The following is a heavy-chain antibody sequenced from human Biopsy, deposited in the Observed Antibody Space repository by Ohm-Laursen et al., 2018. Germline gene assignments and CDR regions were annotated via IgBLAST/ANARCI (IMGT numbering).Heavy chain of an antibody. D-gene: IGHD3-10*01. J-gene: IGHJ5*02. V-gene: IGHV4-4*07. CDR3: ARAPPLIRGVVESWFDP. CDR2: IYNTGET. CDR1: GGDLSHYY. Sequence: GTLSLTCTVSGGDLSHYYWTGSRRPAGQGLVGIGRIYNTGETVYNPSLKSRVTMSGDSSKKQLSLKLKSVAAADTAIYYCARAPPLIRGVVESWFDPWGQGILVTVSS.